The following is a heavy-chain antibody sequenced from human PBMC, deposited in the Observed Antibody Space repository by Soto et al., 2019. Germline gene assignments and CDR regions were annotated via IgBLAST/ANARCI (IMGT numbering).Heavy chain of an antibody. CDR1: GYTFGNND. CDR2: MNPNSGNT. V-gene: IGHV1-8*01. CDR3: ARMATSGTLNWFDP. Sequence: ASVEVSCKASGYTFGNNDISWVLQATGQGLEWMGWMNPNSGNTGYAQKFQGRVSMTRNTSITTAYLELSSLRSDDTAIYYCARMATSGTLNWFDPWGQGTLVTVSS. J-gene: IGHJ5*02.